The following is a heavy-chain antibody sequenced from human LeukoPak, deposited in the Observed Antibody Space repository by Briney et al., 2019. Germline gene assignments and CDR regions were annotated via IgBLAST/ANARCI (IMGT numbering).Heavy chain of an antibody. CDR3: ARGGTQYSYGTYPVMRYYFDY. D-gene: IGHD5-18*01. CDR2: INPNSGGT. Sequence: ASVKVSCKASGYTFSGYYMHWVRQAPGQGLEWVGWINPNSGGTNYAQKFQGRVTMTRDTSISTAYMELSRLRSDDTAVYYCARGGTQYSYGTYPVMRYYFDYWGQGTLVTVSS. V-gene: IGHV1-2*02. CDR1: GYTFSGYY. J-gene: IGHJ4*02.